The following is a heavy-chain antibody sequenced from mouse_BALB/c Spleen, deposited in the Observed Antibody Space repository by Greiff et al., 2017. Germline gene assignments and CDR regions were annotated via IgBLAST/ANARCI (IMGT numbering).Heavy chain of an antibody. Sequence: QVQLQQPGAELVRPGASAKPSRKASGYPFTSYWMNWVKPSPEQGPEWVGRIDPYDSETHYNQKFKDTAILTVDKSSSTAYMQLSSLTSEDSAVYYCARRASAMFTTGYAMDDWGQGTSVTVSS. CDR3: ARRASAMFTTGYAMDD. V-gene: IGHV1-52*01. CDR1: GYPFTSYW. D-gene: IGHD2-2*01. CDR2: IDPYDSET. J-gene: IGHJ4*01.